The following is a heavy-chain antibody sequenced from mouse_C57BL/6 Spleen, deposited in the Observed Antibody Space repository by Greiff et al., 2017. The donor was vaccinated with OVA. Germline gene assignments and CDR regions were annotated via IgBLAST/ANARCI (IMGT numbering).Heavy chain of an antibody. CDR1: GYTFTDYE. Sequence: VKVVESGAELVRPGASVTLSCKASGYTFTDYEMHWVKQTPVHGLAWIGAIDPETGGTAYNQKFKGKAILTADKSSSTAYMELRSLTSEDSAVYYCTSEDGTGYFDVWGTGTTVTVSS. V-gene: IGHV1-15*01. CDR3: TSEDGTGYFDV. D-gene: IGHD2-1*01. CDR2: IDPETGGT. J-gene: IGHJ1*03.